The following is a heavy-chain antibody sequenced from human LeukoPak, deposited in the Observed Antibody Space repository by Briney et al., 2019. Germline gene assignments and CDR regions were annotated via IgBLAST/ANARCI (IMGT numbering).Heavy chain of an antibody. V-gene: IGHV3-53*01. J-gene: IGHJ6*03. CDR1: GFTVSSNY. CDR2: IYSGGST. CDR3: TRRAFYYDSSPSPPSYYMDV. D-gene: IGHD3-22*01. Sequence: GGSLRLSCAASGFTVSSNYMSWVRQAPGKGLEWVSVIYSGGSTYYADSVKGRFTISRDNSKNTLYLQMNSLKTEDTAVYYCTRRAFYYDSSPSPPSYYMDVWGKGTTVTVSS.